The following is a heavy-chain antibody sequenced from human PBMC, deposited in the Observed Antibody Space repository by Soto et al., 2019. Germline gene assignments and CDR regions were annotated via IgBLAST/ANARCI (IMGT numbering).Heavy chain of an antibody. CDR2: IATYNSNK. CDR1: GDTFTNFG. J-gene: IGHJ5*02. V-gene: IGHV1-18*01. CDR3: ARVLRGVVNWFDP. Sequence: ASVKVSCKTSGDTFTNFGLSWVRQAPGQGLEWMGWIATYNSNKNYAQRFQGRLTLTTDTSTSTGYMELKSLEYDDTAVYYCARVLRGVVNWFDPWGQGTLVTVSS. D-gene: IGHD3-10*01.